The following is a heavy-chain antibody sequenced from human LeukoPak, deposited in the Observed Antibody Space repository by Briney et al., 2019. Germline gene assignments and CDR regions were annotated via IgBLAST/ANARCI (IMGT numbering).Heavy chain of an antibody. J-gene: IGHJ5*02. CDR2: ISGSGGST. CDR1: GFTFSSYA. V-gene: IGHV3-23*01. D-gene: IGHD1-1*01. CDR3: AKVNWNDGNNWFDP. Sequence: GGSLRLSCAASGFTFSSYAMSWVRQAPGKGLEWVSAISGSGGSTYYADSVKGRFTISRDNSKDTLYLQMNSLRAEDTAVYYCAKVNWNDGNNWFDPWGQGTLVTVSS.